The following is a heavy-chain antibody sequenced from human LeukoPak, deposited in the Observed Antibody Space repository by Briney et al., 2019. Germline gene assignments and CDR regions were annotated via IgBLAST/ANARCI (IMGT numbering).Heavy chain of an antibody. V-gene: IGHV4-59*01. CDR1: GDSISSYY. CDR2: IYYSGST. Sequence: SETLSLTCTVSGDSISSYYWSWIRQPPGKGLEWIGYIYYSGSTNYNPSLKSRVTISVDTSKNQFSLKLSSVTAADTAVYYCARAQEDIVVVPAAPLYYFDYWGQGTLATVSS. D-gene: IGHD2-2*01. CDR3: ARAQEDIVVVPAAPLYYFDY. J-gene: IGHJ4*02.